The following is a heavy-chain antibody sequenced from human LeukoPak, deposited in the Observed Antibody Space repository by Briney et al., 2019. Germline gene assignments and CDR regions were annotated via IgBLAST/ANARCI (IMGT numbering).Heavy chain of an antibody. J-gene: IGHJ4*02. Sequence: GGSLRLSCAASGFTFSDYWMTWVRQAPGKGLEWVANIKQDGSEKYNVDSVKGRFTISRDNAKNSLYLQMNSLRAEDTAVYYCANSPLYDILTGYYAGFDYWGQGTLVTVSS. D-gene: IGHD3-9*01. CDR3: ANSPLYDILTGYYAGFDY. CDR2: IKQDGSEK. CDR1: GFTFSDYW. V-gene: IGHV3-7*01.